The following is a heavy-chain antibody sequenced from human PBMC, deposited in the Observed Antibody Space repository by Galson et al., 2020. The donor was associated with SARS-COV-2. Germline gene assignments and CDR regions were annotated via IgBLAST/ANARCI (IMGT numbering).Heavy chain of an antibody. V-gene: IGHV3-11*01. Sequence: GGSLRLSCAASGFTFSDYYMSWIRQAPGKGLEWVSYISSSGSTIYYADSVKGRFTISRDNAKNSLYLQMNSLRAEDTAVYYCARDLVATRDESYYYYGMDVWGQGTTVTVSS. CDR2: ISSSGSTI. J-gene: IGHJ6*02. D-gene: IGHD5-12*01. CDR1: GFTFSDYY. CDR3: ARDLVATRDESYYYYGMDV.